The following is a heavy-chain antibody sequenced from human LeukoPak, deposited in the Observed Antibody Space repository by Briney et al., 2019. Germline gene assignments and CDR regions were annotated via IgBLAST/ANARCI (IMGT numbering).Heavy chain of an antibody. V-gene: IGHV4-59*08. CDR2: IYYSGTT. J-gene: IGHJ4*02. D-gene: IGHD6-19*01. CDR3: ARQVVAVAGTGYFDY. Sequence: SDTLSLTCTVSGGSITSYYWSWIRQPPGKGLEWIGYIYYSGTTNYNPSLKSRVTMSVDTSKNQFSLKLSSVTAADTAVYFCARQVVAVAGTGYFDYWGQGTLVTVSS. CDR1: GGSITSYY.